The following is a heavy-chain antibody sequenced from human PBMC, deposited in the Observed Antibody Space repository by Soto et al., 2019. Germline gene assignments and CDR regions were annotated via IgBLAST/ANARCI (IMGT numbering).Heavy chain of an antibody. CDR3: ARDSIEPFDY. V-gene: IGHV3-53*01. J-gene: IGHJ4*02. Sequence: EVHLVESGGGLIQPGGSLRLSCAASGFTVSSNYMTWVRRAPGKGLEWVSGIYGDGTTYYADSVKGRFTISRDNSKNRLYLQMNSLRVWDKAVYYCARDSIEPFDYWGQGTLVTVSS. CDR2: IYGDGTT. CDR1: GFTVSSNY.